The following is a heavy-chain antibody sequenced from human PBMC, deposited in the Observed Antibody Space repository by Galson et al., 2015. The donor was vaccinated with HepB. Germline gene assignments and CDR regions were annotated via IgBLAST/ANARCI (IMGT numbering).Heavy chain of an antibody. J-gene: IGHJ4*02. V-gene: IGHV3-64D*06. Sequence: SLRLSCAASGFTFSSYAMHWVRQAPGKGLEYVSAISSNGGSTYYADSVKGRFTISRDNSKNTLYLQMSSLRAEDTAVYYCVKEGYYGSGSYSPNPPFDYWGQGTLVTVSS. CDR1: GFTFSSYA. CDR3: VKEGYYGSGSYSPNPPFDY. CDR2: ISSNGGST. D-gene: IGHD3-10*01.